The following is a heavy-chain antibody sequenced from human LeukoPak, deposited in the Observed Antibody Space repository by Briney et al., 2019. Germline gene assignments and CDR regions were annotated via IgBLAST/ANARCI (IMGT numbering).Heavy chain of an antibody. V-gene: IGHV4-4*02. J-gene: IGHJ4*02. CDR3: ARDAYSSGWLDF. CDR2: IYHSGST. Sequence: SETLSLTCAVSGGSISSSNWWSWVRQPPGKGLEWIGEIYHSGSTNYNPSLKSRVTMSVDKSKNQFSLRLTSVTAADTAVYYCARDAYSSGWLDFWGQGTLVTVSS. D-gene: IGHD6-25*01. CDR1: GGSISSSNW.